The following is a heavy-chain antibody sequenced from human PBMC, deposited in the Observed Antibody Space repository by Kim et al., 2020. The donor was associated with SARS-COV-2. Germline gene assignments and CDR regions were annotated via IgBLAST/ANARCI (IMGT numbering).Heavy chain of an antibody. CDR3: ASALGH. Sequence: YTSGRTNYNPAPQSRVTMSVDMSKNQFALKLSSGTAADTAVYYCASALGHWGQGTLVTVSS. J-gene: IGHJ4*02. CDR2: YTSGRT. V-gene: IGHV4-4*07. D-gene: IGHD3-16*02.